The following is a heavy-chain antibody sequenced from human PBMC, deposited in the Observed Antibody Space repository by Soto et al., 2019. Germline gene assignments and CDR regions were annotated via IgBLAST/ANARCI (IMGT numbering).Heavy chain of an antibody. CDR1: GYYFTTYD. V-gene: IGHV1-8*01. Sequence: QVQLVQSGAEVKKPGASVKVSCKASGYYFTTYDINWVRQANGQGLEWMGWMNPNSGNTGYAQKFQGRVTMTRNTSITTAYMELSSLRSEDTAVYYCARGPIYGSGSYLSDPWGQGTLVTVSS. CDR2: MNPNSGNT. J-gene: IGHJ5*02. D-gene: IGHD3-10*01. CDR3: ARGPIYGSGSYLSDP.